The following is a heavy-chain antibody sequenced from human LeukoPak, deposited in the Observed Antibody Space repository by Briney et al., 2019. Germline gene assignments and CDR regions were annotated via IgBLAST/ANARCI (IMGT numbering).Heavy chain of an antibody. J-gene: IGHJ4*02. CDR1: GYSFTTYW. CDR3: TRGRPIDY. Sequence: GESLQISCKGSGYSFTTYWIGWVRQMPGKGLEWMGIIFPSDSDTRYSPSFQGQVTISADKSISTAYLQWSSLKASDTAIYYCTRGRPIDYWGQGTLVIVSS. V-gene: IGHV5-51*01. CDR2: IFPSDSDT.